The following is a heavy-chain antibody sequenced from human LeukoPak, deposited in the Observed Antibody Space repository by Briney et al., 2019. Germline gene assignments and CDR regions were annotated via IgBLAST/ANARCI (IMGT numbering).Heavy chain of an antibody. J-gene: IGHJ4*02. Sequence: GGSLRLSCAASGFTFSSYAMNWVRQAPGKGLEWVSASGTAGDTYYADSVKGPFTISRDSAKNTVYLHMSSLRVEDTAVYYCAQKTPGIYPFDYWGQGTLVTVSS. D-gene: IGHD6-13*01. CDR1: GFTFSSYA. CDR3: AQKTPGIYPFDY. CDR2: SGTAGDT. V-gene: IGHV3-23*01.